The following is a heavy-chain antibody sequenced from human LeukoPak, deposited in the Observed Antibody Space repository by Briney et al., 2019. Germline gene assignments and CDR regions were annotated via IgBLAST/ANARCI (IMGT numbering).Heavy chain of an antibody. V-gene: IGHV3-23*01. CDR3: ARSSGWWSLDY. CDR1: GLTFSTAS. D-gene: IGHD6-19*01. J-gene: IGHJ4*02. CDR2: FDTGFGT. Sequence: GGCLRLSCAASGLTFSTASLHWVRQAPGRGLEWVSAFDTGFGTYYPDSLRGRFTISRDNSKNTLFLQMNSLRAEDTAVYYCARSSGWWSLDYWGQGTLVTVSS.